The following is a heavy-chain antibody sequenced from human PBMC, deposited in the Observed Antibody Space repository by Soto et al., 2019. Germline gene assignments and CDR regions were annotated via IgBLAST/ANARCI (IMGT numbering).Heavy chain of an antibody. CDR2: INSDGSST. J-gene: IGHJ6*03. CDR3: ARDWSGPGNSAYYYYNMDD. V-gene: IGHV3-74*01. CDR1: GFIFSNSW. Sequence: EVQLVESGGGVVQPGGSLRLSCAASGFIFSNSWMHWVRQAPGKGLVWVSRINSDGSSTDYADSVKGRFTISRGNAKNTLYLQMNSLRAEDTALYYCARDWSGPGNSAYYYYNMDDWCKGTTVTVSS. D-gene: IGHD3-3*01.